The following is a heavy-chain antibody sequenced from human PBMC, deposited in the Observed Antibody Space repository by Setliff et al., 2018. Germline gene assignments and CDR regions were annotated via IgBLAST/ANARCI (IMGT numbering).Heavy chain of an antibody. CDR1: GFSLSTSGVG. D-gene: IGHD2-15*01. CDR2: IYWDDDK. V-gene: IGHV2-5*02. Sequence: SGPTLVNPTQTLTLTCTFSGFSLSTSGVGVGWIRQPPGKALEWLALIYWDDDKRYSPSLKSRLTITKDTSKNQVVLTMTNMDPVDTAVYYCARGTQAYTSWTDSALGYWGKGTLVTVSS. J-gene: IGHJ4*02. CDR3: ARGTQAYTSWTDSALGY.